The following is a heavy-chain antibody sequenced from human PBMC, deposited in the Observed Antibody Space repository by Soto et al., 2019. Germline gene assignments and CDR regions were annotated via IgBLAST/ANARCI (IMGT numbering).Heavy chain of an antibody. CDR2: LYDVDGS. J-gene: IGHJ3*01. CDR3: ATWHEREHAFEV. D-gene: IGHD1-1*01. Sequence: DVQLVESGGGLIQPGESLRLSCAAFGLTISGKKYVAWVRQAPGEGLEWVSALYDVDGSFYADSVRGRFTTSSDSSKTTVYLQMNDLRPDDTAVYYCATWHEREHAFEVWGQGTTVTISS. CDR1: GLTISGKKY. V-gene: IGHV3-53*01.